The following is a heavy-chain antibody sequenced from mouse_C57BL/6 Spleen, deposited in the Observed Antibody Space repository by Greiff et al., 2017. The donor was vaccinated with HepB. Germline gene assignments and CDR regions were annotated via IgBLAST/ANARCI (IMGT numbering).Heavy chain of an antibody. CDR2: IYPGDGDT. V-gene: IGHV1-82*01. Sequence: QVQLQQSGPELVKPGASVKISCKASGYAFSSSWMNWVKQRPGKGLEWIGRIYPGDGDTNYNGKFKGKATLTADKSSSTAYMQLSSLTSEESAVYFCARGSYYYGSSYWYFDVWGTGTTVTVSS. CDR3: ARGSYYYGSSYWYFDV. J-gene: IGHJ1*03. CDR1: GYAFSSSW. D-gene: IGHD1-1*01.